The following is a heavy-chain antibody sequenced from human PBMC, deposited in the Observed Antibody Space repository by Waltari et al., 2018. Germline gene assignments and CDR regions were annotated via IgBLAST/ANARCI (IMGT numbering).Heavy chain of an antibody. CDR1: GGSISSYY. V-gene: IGHV4-59*01. Sequence: QVQLQESGPGLVKPSETLSLTCTVSGGSISSYYWSWIRQPPGKGLEWIGYIYYSGSNNYNPSLKSRVTISVDTSKNQFSLKLSSVTAADTAVYYCARDGIVGASNWFDPWGQGTLVTVSS. D-gene: IGHD1-26*01. CDR2: IYYSGSN. J-gene: IGHJ5*02. CDR3: ARDGIVGASNWFDP.